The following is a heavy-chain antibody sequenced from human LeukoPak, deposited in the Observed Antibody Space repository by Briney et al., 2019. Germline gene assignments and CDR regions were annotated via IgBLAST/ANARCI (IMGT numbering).Heavy chain of an antibody. J-gene: IGHJ5*02. Sequence: GGSLRLSCAASGFTFSDYYMSWIRQAPGKGLEWVSVIYSGGSTYYADSVKGRFTISRDNSKNTLYLQMNSLRAEDTAVYYCARGGGDYGDYVCEDVVCWFDPWGQGTLVTVSS. V-gene: IGHV3-66*01. CDR2: IYSGGST. CDR3: ARGGGDYGDYVCEDVVCWFDP. D-gene: IGHD4-17*01. CDR1: GFTFSDYY.